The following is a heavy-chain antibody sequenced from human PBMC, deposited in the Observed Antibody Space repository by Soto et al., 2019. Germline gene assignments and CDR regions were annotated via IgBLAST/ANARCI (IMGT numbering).Heavy chain of an antibody. CDR1: GYTFTGYY. CDR2: INPNSGGT. CDR3: ARGNWGSQSTYFDY. J-gene: IGHJ4*02. Sequence: ASVKVSCKASGYTFTGYYMHWVRQAPGQGLEWMGWINPNSGGTNYAQKFQGWVTMTRDTSISTAYMELSRLRSDDTAVYYCARGNWGSQSTYFDYWGQGNLVTVSS. V-gene: IGHV1-2*04. D-gene: IGHD7-27*01.